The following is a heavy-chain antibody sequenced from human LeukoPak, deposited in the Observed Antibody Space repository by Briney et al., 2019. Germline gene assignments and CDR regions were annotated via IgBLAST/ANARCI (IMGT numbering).Heavy chain of an antibody. CDR2: LSYDGNNE. J-gene: IGHJ6*03. V-gene: IGHV3-30-3*01. Sequence: GGSLRLSCAASGFIFSSFAMYWVRQAPGKGLEWVAVLSYDGNNEYYADSVKGRFTVSRDDSRNTLFLQMNSLKPDDTAVYYCARDPHRQLSYYYYMDIWGKGTTVTVSS. CDR3: ARDPHRQLSYYYYMDI. D-gene: IGHD2/OR15-2a*01. CDR1: GFIFSSFA.